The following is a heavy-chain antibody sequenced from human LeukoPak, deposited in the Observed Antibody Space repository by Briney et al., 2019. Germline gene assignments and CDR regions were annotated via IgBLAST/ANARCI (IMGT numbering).Heavy chain of an antibody. D-gene: IGHD4-23*01. CDR3: ARHPLLREGKVTPQPPMDDP. J-gene: IGHJ5*02. V-gene: IGHV4-34*01. Sequence: SETLSLTCAAYGGSFSGYYWSWIRQPPGKGLEWIGEINHSGSTNYNPSLKSRVTISVDTNKNQSPLKQSYVTGADTTVYYYARHPLLREGKVTPQPPMDDPWGQGTLVSVFS. CDR1: GGSFSGYY. CDR2: INHSGST.